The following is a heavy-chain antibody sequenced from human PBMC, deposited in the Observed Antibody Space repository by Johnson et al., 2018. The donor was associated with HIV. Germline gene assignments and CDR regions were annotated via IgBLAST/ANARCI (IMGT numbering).Heavy chain of an antibody. V-gene: IGHV3-66*01. Sequence: VQLVESGGGLVQPGGSLRLSCAASGFTVSNKYMTWVRQSPWKGLEWVSVIYSGGSTYYADSVKGRFTISRDNSKNTLYLQMNSLRAEDTALYYCARGGRAKDAFDIWGQGTMVTVSS. CDR1: GFTVSNKY. J-gene: IGHJ3*02. D-gene: IGHD3-16*01. CDR3: ARGGRAKDAFDI. CDR2: IYSGGST.